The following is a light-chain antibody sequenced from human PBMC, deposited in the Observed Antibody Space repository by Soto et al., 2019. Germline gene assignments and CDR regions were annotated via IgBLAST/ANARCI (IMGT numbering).Light chain of an antibody. V-gene: IGKV1-5*03. Sequence: DIQMTQSPSTLSASVGDRVTITCRASQSISTWLAWYQQKPGKAPKLLIYKASSLEGGVPSRFSGSGSATEFTLTISSLQPDDFATYYCQQYLNRWTFGQGTNVEIK. CDR1: QSISTW. CDR2: KAS. J-gene: IGKJ1*01. CDR3: QQYLNRWT.